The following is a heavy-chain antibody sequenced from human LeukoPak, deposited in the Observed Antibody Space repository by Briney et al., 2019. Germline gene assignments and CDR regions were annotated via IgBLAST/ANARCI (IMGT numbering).Heavy chain of an antibody. J-gene: IGHJ4*02. Sequence: PGGSLRLSCVASGFPLSRYWMTWVRQAPGKGLEWVANIKQDGSEKYSVDSVKGRFTISIDNAKNTLYLQMNSLKAEDTAVYCCAGGDGFLVDSWGQGTLVTVSS. V-gene: IGHV3-7*04. D-gene: IGHD2/OR15-2a*01. CDR3: AGGDGFLVDS. CDR1: GFPLSRYW. CDR2: IKQDGSEK.